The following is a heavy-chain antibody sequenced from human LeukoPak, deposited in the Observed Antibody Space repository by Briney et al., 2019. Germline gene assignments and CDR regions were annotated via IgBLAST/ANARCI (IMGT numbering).Heavy chain of an antibody. V-gene: IGHV3-23*01. D-gene: IGHD3-10*01. CDR2: ISGSGDST. Sequence: PGGSLRLSCAASGFTFSNYAMSWVRQAPGKGLEWVSGISGSGDSTYYADSVKGRFTISRDNSKNTLYLQMNSLRAEDTAVYYCAKNPRHYYGAGNSVDYWGQGTLVTVSS. CDR3: AKNPRHYYGAGNSVDY. J-gene: IGHJ4*02. CDR1: GFTFSNYA.